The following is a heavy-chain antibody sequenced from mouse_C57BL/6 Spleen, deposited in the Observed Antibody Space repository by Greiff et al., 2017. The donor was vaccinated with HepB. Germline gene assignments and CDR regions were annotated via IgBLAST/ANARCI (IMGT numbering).Heavy chain of an antibody. J-gene: IGHJ4*01. V-gene: IGHV1-15*01. Sequence: VKLQESGAELVRPGASVTLSCKASGYTFTDYEMHWVKQTPVHGLEWIGAIDPETGGTAYNQKFKGKAILTADKSSSTAYMELRSLTSEDSAVYYCTRGRDLGRGYAMDYWGQGTSVTVSS. D-gene: IGHD4-1*01. CDR1: GYTFTDYE. CDR3: TRGRDLGRGYAMDY. CDR2: IDPETGGT.